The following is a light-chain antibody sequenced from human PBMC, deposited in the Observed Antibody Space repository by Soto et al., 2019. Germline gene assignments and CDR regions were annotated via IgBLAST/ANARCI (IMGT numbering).Light chain of an antibody. J-gene: IGKJ2*01. CDR1: QSVSSY. V-gene: IGKV3-11*01. CDR3: QQRSNWPPYT. CDR2: DAS. Sequence: VLTQSPATLSLSPGESATLSCRASQSVSSYLAWYQHKPGLAPRLLIYDASNRATGIPARFSGSGSGTDFTLTISSLEPEDFAVYYCQQRSNWPPYTFGQGTKLEIK.